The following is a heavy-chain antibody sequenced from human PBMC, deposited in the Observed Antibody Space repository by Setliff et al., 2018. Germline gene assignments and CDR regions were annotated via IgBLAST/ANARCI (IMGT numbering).Heavy chain of an antibody. Sequence: NPSETLSLTCAVSGYSISTGYYWGWIRQPPGKGLEWIGSIYHSGSTYYNPSLKSRVTISVDTSKNQFSLRLSSVTAADTAVYYCARDPGIAAAGTLWFDPWGQGTLVTVSS. CDR2: IYHSGST. CDR1: GYSISTGYY. J-gene: IGHJ5*02. CDR3: ARDPGIAAAGTLWFDP. V-gene: IGHV4-38-2*02. D-gene: IGHD6-13*01.